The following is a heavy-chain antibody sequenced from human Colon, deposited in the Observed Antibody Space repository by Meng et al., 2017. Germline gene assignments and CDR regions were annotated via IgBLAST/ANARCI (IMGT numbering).Heavy chain of an antibody. D-gene: IGHD3-22*01. CDR3: ARRNDNNWFDP. Sequence: VQLQDWVPGLVKPSGTLPCTVSGGSISTINWWSWGRQPPGKGLEWSGVIYHSGTTNYNPSLESRVTISVDTAKNQFSLKLTSVTAADTAVYYCARRNDNNWFDPWGQGTLVTVSS. CDR2: IYHSGTT. V-gene: IGHV4-4*02. J-gene: IGHJ5*02. CDR1: GGSISTINW.